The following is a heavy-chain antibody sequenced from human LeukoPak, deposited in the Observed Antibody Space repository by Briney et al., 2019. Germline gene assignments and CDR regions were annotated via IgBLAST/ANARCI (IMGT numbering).Heavy chain of an antibody. Sequence: PGGSLRLSCAASGFTFSSYSMNWVRQAPGKGLEWVSSISSSSSYIYYADSVKGRFTISRDNAKNSLYLQMNSLRAEDTAAYYCARDQGIAVAGTIYWGQGTLVTVSS. D-gene: IGHD6-19*01. V-gene: IGHV3-21*01. CDR3: ARDQGIAVAGTIY. J-gene: IGHJ4*02. CDR1: GFTFSSYS. CDR2: ISSSSSYI.